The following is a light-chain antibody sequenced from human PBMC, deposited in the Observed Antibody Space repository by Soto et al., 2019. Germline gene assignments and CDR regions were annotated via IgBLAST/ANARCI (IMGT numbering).Light chain of an antibody. J-gene: IGKJ4*01. V-gene: IGKV3-15*01. CDR3: QQSYKTPLT. CDR2: RTS. CDR1: QSVTTQ. Sequence: IVLTQSPGTLSLSPGERATLSCRASQSVTTQLAWYQQTPGQAPRLLMFRTSSRATGFPARFSGSGSGTEFNLTISSLQPEDFATYYCQQSYKTPLTFGGGTKVDIK.